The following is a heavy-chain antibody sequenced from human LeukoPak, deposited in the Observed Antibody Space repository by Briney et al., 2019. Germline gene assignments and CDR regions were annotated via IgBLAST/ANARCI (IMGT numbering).Heavy chain of an antibody. CDR1: GFTFSSYW. V-gene: IGHV3-7*04. J-gene: IGHJ4*02. D-gene: IGHD3-22*01. Sequence: HSGGSLRLSCAVSGFTFSSYWMSWVRQAPGKGLEWVANIKQDGSEKYLVDSVKGRFTISRDNAKNPLYLQMESLRAEDTAVYYCARGEYYYDGGYWGQGTLVTVSS. CDR3: ARGEYYYDGGY. CDR2: IKQDGSEK.